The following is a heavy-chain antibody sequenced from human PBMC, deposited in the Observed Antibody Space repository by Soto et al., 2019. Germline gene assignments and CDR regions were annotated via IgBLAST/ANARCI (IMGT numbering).Heavy chain of an antibody. D-gene: IGHD3-10*01. V-gene: IGHV3-21*01. CDR3: ARSPYYYGSGSYFSHYYGMDV. J-gene: IGHJ6*02. CDR2: ISSSGSYI. CDR1: GFTFSSYS. Sequence: PGGSLRLSCAASGFTFSSYSMNWVRQAPGKGLEWVSSISSSGSYIYYADSVKGRFTISRDNAKNSLYLQMNSLRAEDTAVYYCARSPYYYGSGSYFSHYYGMDVWGQGTTVTVSS.